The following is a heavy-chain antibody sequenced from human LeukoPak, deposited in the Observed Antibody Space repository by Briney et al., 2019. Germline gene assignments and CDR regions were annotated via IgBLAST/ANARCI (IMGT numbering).Heavy chain of an antibody. CDR3: ARDQSSGSRASLRYFDWLSGNFDY. CDR1: GYNFAAYG. CDR2: ISTANGVT. J-gene: IGHJ4*02. V-gene: IGHV1-18*01. D-gene: IGHD3-9*01. Sequence: GASVKVSCKASGYNFAAYGLSWVRQAPGQGLEWMGWISTANGVTKYAQKFQGRVTMITDTSTTTAYMELRSLRSDDTAVYYCARDQSSGSRASLRYFDWLSGNFDYWGQGTLVTVSS.